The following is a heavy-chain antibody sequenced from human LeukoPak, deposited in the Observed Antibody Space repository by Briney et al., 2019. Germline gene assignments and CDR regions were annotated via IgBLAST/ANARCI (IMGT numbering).Heavy chain of an antibody. J-gene: IGHJ4*02. CDR1: GFTFSSYA. D-gene: IGHD6-13*01. Sequence: GGSLRLSCAASGFTFSSYAMSWVRQAPGKGLEWVSAISGSGGSTYYADSVKGRFSISRDNSKNTLYLQMNSLRAEDTAVYYCAKDQGSSEDYFDYWGQGTLVTVSS. CDR3: AKDQGSSEDYFDY. CDR2: ISGSGGST. V-gene: IGHV3-23*01.